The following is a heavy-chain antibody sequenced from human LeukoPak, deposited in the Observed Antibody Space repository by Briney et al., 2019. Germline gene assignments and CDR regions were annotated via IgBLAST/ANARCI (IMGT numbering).Heavy chain of an antibody. D-gene: IGHD2-2*01. J-gene: IGHJ4*02. Sequence: PSETLSLTCTVSGGSISSSSYYWGWIRQPPGKGLEWIASIYYSGSTYYNPSLKSRVTISLDTSKSQFSLKLSSVTAADTAVYYCARVIPAAMLDYWGQGTMVTVSS. V-gene: IGHV4-39*07. CDR1: GGSISSSSYY. CDR3: ARVIPAAMLDY. CDR2: IYYSGST.